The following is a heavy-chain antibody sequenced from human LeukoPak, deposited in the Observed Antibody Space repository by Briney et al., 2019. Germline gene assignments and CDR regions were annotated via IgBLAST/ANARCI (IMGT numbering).Heavy chain of an antibody. V-gene: IGHV4-39*07. CDR1: GGSISSSSYY. CDR2: IYYSGST. CDR3: ARDRIAVAGTFDY. D-gene: IGHD6-19*01. J-gene: IGHJ4*02. Sequence: SETLSLTCTVSGGSISSSSYYWGWIRQPPGKGLEWIGSIYYSGSTYYNPSLKSRVTISVDTSKNQFSLKLSSVTAADTAVYYCARDRIAVAGTFDYWGQGTLVTVSS.